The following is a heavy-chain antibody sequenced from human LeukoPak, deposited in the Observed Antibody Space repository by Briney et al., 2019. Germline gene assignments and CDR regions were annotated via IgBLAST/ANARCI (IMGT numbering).Heavy chain of an antibody. D-gene: IGHD6-13*01. V-gene: IGHV3-48*01. CDR2: ISGSANTI. CDR3: ARKRAVAGIYYFDF. Sequence: PGGSLRLSCVASGFTFSTHGMNWARKAPGKGLEWLSYISGSANTIYYSDSVKGRFTISRDNAKNSLYLQMTSLRAEDTAVYYCARKRAVAGIYYFDFWGQGTLLTVSS. CDR1: GFTFSTHG. J-gene: IGHJ4*02.